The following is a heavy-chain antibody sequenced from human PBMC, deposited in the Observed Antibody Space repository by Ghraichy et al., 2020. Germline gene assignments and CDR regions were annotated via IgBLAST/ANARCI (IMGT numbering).Heavy chain of an antibody. CDR3: TRRNRDGYNSGSYWYFDL. D-gene: IGHD5-24*01. Sequence: GGSLRLSCTASGFTFGDYAMSWFRQAPGKGLEWVGFIRSKAYRGTTEYAASVKGRFTISRDDSKSIAYLQMNSLKTEDTAVYYCTRRNRDGYNSGSYWYFDLCGRGTLFTVSS. J-gene: IGHJ2*01. CDR1: GFTFGDYA. CDR2: IRSKAYRGTT. V-gene: IGHV3-49*03.